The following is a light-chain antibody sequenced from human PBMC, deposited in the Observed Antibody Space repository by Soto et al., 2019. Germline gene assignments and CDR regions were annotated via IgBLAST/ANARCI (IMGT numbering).Light chain of an antibody. J-gene: IGKJ1*01. CDR3: EQYGSSPRT. CDR2: GIS. CDR1: QSVSSNY. V-gene: IGKV3-20*01. Sequence: EIVLTQSPGTLSWSPGERATLSCRASQSVSSNYFAWYQQKPGQAPRLLIYGISSRATGIPDRFSGSGSGTDFSLTISRLEPEDFAVYYCEQYGSSPRTFGQGTKVEIK.